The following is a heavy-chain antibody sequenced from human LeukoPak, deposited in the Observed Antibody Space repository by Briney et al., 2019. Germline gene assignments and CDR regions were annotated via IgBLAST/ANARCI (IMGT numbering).Heavy chain of an antibody. V-gene: IGHV1-3*01. J-gene: IGHJ4*02. Sequence: ASVKVSCKASQYAFTDCAVHWVRQAPGQRLEWMGWINAGNGNTKYSQKFQGRVTITRDTSASTAYMELSSLRSEDTAVYYCARGRRVVPAAEIDYWGQGTLVTVSS. CDR3: ARGRRVVPAAEIDY. D-gene: IGHD2-2*01. CDR1: QYAFTDCA. CDR2: INAGNGNT.